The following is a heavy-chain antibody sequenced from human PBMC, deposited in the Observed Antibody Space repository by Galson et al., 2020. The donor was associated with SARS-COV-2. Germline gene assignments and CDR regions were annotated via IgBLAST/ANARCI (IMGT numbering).Heavy chain of an antibody. J-gene: IGHJ6*02. D-gene: IGHD2-2*01. CDR1: GGSISSGGYS. CDR3: ARELTINKYGMDV. Sequence: SQTLSLTCAVSGGSISSGGYSWSWIRQPPGKGLDWIGYIYYSGSTYYNPSLKSRVTISVDTSKNQFSLKLSSVTAADTAVYYCARELTINKYGMDVWGQGTTVTVSS. CDR2: IYYSGST. V-gene: IGHV4-30-4*07.